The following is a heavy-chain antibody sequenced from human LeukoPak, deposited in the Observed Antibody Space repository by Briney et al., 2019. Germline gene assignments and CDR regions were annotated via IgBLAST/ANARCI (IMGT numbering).Heavy chain of an antibody. V-gene: IGHV4-59*01. CDR3: ARAPLRDSSGYYYFYFDY. Sequence: SETLSLTCTVSGGSISSYYWSWIRQPPGKGLEWIGYIYYSGSTNYNPSLKSRVTISVDTFKNQFSLKLSSVTAADTAVYYCARAPLRDSSGYYYFYFDYWGQGTLVTVSS. J-gene: IGHJ4*02. CDR2: IYYSGST. CDR1: GGSISSYY. D-gene: IGHD3-22*01.